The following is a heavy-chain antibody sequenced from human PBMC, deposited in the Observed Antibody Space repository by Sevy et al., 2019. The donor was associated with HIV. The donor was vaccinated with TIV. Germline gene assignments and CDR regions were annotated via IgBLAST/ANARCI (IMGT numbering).Heavy chain of an antibody. CDR2: IGYDGNNK. V-gene: IGHV3-33*01. CDR3: ARDPRMYGDYLLAYFDY. J-gene: IGHJ4*02. CDR1: GFTPSTYG. Sequence: GGSLRLSCAGSGFTPSTYGMHWVRQAPGKGLEWEAVIGYDGNNKYYADSVKGRFTISRDNSKNTWFLQLASLRAEDTAVYYCARDPRMYGDYLLAYFDYWGQGALVTVSS. D-gene: IGHD2-8*01.